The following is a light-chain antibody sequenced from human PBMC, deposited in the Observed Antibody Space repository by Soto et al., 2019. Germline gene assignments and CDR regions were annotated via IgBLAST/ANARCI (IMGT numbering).Light chain of an antibody. V-gene: IGKV3-20*01. J-gene: IGKJ4*01. CDR1: QSVSSSF. CDR3: PQYGSSPLT. Sequence: EIVLTQSPGTLSLSPGERATLSCRASQSVSSSFLAWYQQKPGQAPRLLIYGASSRATGIPDRFSGSGSGTDFTLTISRLEPEDVAVYYCPQYGSSPLTFGGGTKVEIK. CDR2: GAS.